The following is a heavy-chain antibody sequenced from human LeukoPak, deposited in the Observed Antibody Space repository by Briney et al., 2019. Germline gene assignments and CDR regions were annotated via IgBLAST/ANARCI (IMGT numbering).Heavy chain of an antibody. CDR1: GGSFSGYY. Sequence: PSETLSLTCAVYGGSFSGYYWSWIRQPPGKGLEWIGEINHSGSTNYNPSLKSRLIISVDTSKNQFSLNLKSVTAADTAVYYCAGPLHMAAFDYWGQGTLVTVSS. CDR3: AGPLHMAAFDY. V-gene: IGHV4-34*01. CDR2: INHSGST. J-gene: IGHJ4*02. D-gene: IGHD2-21*01.